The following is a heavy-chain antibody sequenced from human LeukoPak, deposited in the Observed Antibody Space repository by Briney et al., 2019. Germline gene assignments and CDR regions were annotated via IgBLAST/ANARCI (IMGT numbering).Heavy chain of an antibody. V-gene: IGHV3-30*04. CDR3: ARDFSGASRIDY. CDR2: VSNDAYNK. D-gene: IGHD1-26*01. CDR1: GFSFKTYA. J-gene: IGHJ4*02. Sequence: PPGTSLRLSCAASGFSFKTYAMHWVRQAPGKGLEWVAVVSNDAYNKYYADSVRGRFTISRDNSKNTLYLQMNSLRGEDTAVYYCARDFSGASRIDYWGQGTLVTVSS.